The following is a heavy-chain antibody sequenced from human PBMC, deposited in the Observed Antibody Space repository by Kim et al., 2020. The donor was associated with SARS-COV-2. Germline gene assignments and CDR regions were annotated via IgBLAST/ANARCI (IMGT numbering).Heavy chain of an antibody. CDR1: GDTFRSYG. Sequence: SVKVSCKAPGDTFRSYGISWVRQAPGQGLEWMGVIVPIFRRTEYAKKFQGRVTITADEATNTAFLELSSLTSEHVAVYYCARVHLALGSLHDIWGQGTL. CDR2: IVPIFRRT. CDR3: ARVHLALGSLHDI. V-gene: IGHV1-69*13. D-gene: IGHD3-16*01. J-gene: IGHJ4*02.